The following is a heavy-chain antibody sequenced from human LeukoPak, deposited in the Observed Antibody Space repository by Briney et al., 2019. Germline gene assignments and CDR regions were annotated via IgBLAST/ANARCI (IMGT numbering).Heavy chain of an antibody. CDR3: ARERTLTSCYDY. Sequence: ASVKVSCKASGYTFTGYYMHWVRQAPGQGLEWMGWIKPNSGGTNYAQRFQGRVTMTRDTSISTAYMELSRLRSDDTAVYYCARERTLTSCYDYWGQGTLVTVSS. D-gene: IGHD2-15*01. J-gene: IGHJ4*02. CDR1: GYTFTGYY. CDR2: IKPNSGGT. V-gene: IGHV1-2*02.